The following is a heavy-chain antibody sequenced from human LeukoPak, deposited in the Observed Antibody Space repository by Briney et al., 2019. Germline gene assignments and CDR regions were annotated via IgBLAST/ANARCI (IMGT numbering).Heavy chain of an antibody. CDR3: ARVIAMVRGVSWFDP. V-gene: IGHV4-31*03. CDR2: IYYSGST. D-gene: IGHD3-10*01. Sequence: PSQTLSLTCTVPGGSISSGGYYWSWIRQHPGKGLEWIEYIYYSGSTYYNPSLKSRFTISVDTSKNQFSLKLSSVAAADTAVYYCARVIAMVRGVSWFDPWGQGTLVTVSS. CDR1: GGSISSGGYY. J-gene: IGHJ5*02.